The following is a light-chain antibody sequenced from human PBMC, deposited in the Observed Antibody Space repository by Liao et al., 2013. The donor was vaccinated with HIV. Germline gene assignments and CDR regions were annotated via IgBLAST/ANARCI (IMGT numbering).Light chain of an antibody. J-gene: IGLJ3*02. V-gene: IGLV3-27*01. CDR1: ILAKKY. CDR2: KDS. CDR3: QAWDSNIFWV. Sequence: SYELTQPSSVSVSPGQTARITCSGDILAKKYARWFQQKPGQAPVLVIYKDSERPSGIPERFSGSNSGNTATLTISGTQAMDEADYYCQAWDSNIFWVFGGGTKLTVL.